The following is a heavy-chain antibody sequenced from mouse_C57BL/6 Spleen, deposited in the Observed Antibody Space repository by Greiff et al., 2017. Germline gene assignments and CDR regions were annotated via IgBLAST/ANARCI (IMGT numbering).Heavy chain of an antibody. CDR2: IDPSDSET. V-gene: IGHV1-52*01. CDR1: GYTFTSYW. J-gene: IGHJ3*01. Sequence: VQLQQPGAELVRPGSSVKLSCKASGYTFTSYWMHWVKQRPIQGLEWIGNIDPSDSETHYNQKFKDKATLTVDTSSSTAYMQLSSLTSEDSAVYYCARSGDSEGFAYWGQGALVTVSA. CDR3: ARSGDSEGFAY. D-gene: IGHD3-1*01.